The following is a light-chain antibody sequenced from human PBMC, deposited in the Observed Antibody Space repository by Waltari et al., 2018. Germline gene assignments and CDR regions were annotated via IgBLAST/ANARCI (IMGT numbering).Light chain of an antibody. J-gene: IGLJ1*01. CDR3: CSYVGLGTYV. V-gene: IGLV2-23*02. CDR1: SSDVGTYNL. CDR2: EVT. Sequence: QSGLAQPASASGSPGQSITITCTGPSSDVGTYNLVPWYQQRPGKAPRLLIYEVTKRAPGTSDRFSASKSGNTASLSISGLQAQEDEADYYCCSYVGLGTYVFGTGTKVTV.